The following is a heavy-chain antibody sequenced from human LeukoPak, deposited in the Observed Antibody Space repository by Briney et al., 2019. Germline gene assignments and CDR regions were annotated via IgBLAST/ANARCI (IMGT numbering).Heavy chain of an antibody. CDR3: ASGDILTGYYSGYYFDY. J-gene: IGHJ4*02. CDR1: AYTFTGYY. CDR2: INPNSGGT. Sequence: ASVKVSCKASAYTFTGYYMHWVRQAPGQGLEWMGRINPNSGGTNYAQKFQGRVTMTRDTSISTAYMELSRLRSDDTAVYYCASGDILTGYYSGYYFDYWGQGTLVTVSS. V-gene: IGHV1-2*06. D-gene: IGHD3-9*01.